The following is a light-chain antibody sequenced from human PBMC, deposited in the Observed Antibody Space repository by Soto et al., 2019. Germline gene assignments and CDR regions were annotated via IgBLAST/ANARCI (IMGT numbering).Light chain of an antibody. J-gene: IGKJ4*01. CDR2: GAS. CDR1: QSLRDTY. CDR3: QQYIRWPLT. Sequence: ETVLTQSPGTLSLSPGERATLSCRASQSLRDTYLAWYQQRPGQAPRLLIYGASSRATGIPDRFSGSGSGTEFTLAVSSLQSEDYALYFCQQYIRWPLTFGGGTKVEIK. V-gene: IGKV3-20*01.